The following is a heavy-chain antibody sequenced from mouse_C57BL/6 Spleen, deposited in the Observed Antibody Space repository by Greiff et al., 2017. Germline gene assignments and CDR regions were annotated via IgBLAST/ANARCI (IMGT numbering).Heavy chain of an antibody. J-gene: IGHJ1*03. Sequence: DVKLVESGGGLVKPGGSLKLSCAASGFTFSSYTMSWVRQTPEKRLEWVATISGGGGNTYYPDSVKGRFTISRDNAKNTLYLQMSSLRSEDTALYYCARQGLRYFDVWGTGTTVTVSS. CDR1: GFTFSSYT. CDR2: ISGGGGNT. CDR3: ARQGLRYFDV. V-gene: IGHV5-9*01. D-gene: IGHD2-13*01.